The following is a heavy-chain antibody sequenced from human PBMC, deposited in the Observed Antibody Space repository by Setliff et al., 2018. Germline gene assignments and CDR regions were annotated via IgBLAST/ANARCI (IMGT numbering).Heavy chain of an antibody. CDR1: GYTFTSYG. D-gene: IGHD3-3*01. Sequence: GASVKVSCKASGYTFTSYGFSWVRQAPGQGLEWMGGIIPIFGTANYAQKFQGRVTITADESTSTAYMELSSLSAEDTAVYYCARGYRGYYNFWSGSQGANWFDPWGQGTLVTVSS. V-gene: IGHV1-69*13. CDR3: ARGYRGYYNFWSGSQGANWFDP. J-gene: IGHJ5*02. CDR2: IIPIFGTA.